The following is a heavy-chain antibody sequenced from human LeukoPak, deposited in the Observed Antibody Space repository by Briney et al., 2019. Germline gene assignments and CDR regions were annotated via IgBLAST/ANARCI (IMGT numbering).Heavy chain of an antibody. J-gene: IGHJ2*01. CDR2: INPTNEKT. CDR3: ARDHRTESDGYYFVNELWYFDL. Sequence: GASVEVSCKASGYSFRNYGMHWVRQAPGQRLEWMGWINPTNEKTKYSEKFQGRVTISRDTGASTVYMELSSLRSEDTAVYYCARDHRTESDGYYFVNELWYFDLWGRGTLVTVSS. V-gene: IGHV1-3*01. D-gene: IGHD3-22*01. CDR1: GYSFRNYG.